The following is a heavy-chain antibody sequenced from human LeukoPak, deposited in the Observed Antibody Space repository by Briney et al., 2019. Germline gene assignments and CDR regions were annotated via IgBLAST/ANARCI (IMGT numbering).Heavy chain of an antibody. CDR2: IIPIFGTA. Sequence: ASVKVSFKASGGTFSSYAISWVRQAPGQGLEWMGGIIPIFGTANYAQKFQGRVTITADESTSTAYMELSSLRSEDTAVYYCARDAYGDYEHHAFDIWGQGTMVTVSS. CDR1: GGTFSSYA. CDR3: ARDAYGDYEHHAFDI. D-gene: IGHD4-17*01. J-gene: IGHJ3*02. V-gene: IGHV1-69*13.